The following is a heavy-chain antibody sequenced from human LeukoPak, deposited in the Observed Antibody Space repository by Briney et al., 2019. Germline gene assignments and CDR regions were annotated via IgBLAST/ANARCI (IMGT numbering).Heavy chain of an antibody. J-gene: IGHJ5*02. Sequence: PGGSLRLSCAASGFTFSSYSMNWVRQAPGKGLEWVSSISSSSSYIYYADSVTGRFTISRDNAKNSLYLQMNSLRAEDTDVYYCARDHLLSGWDEGWFDPWGQGTLVTVSS. D-gene: IGHD6-19*01. V-gene: IGHV3-21*01. CDR1: GFTFSSYS. CDR3: ARDHLLSGWDEGWFDP. CDR2: ISSSSSYI.